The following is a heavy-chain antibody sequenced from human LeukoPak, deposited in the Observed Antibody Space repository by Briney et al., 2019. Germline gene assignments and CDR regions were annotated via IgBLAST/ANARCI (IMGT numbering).Heavy chain of an antibody. CDR1: GGSVSSGSYY. Sequence: SETLSLTCTVSGGSVSSGSYYWSWIRQPPGKGLEWIGEINHSGSTNYNPSLKSRVTISVDTSKNQFSLKLSSVTAADTAVYYCARQSLMFGEALLRGQGIQVTVSS. CDR2: INHSGST. J-gene: IGHJ4*02. CDR3: ARQSLMFGEALL. D-gene: IGHD3-10*02. V-gene: IGHV4-39*01.